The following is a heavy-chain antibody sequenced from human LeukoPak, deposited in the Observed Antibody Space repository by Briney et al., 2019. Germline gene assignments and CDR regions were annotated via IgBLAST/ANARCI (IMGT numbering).Heavy chain of an antibody. Sequence: SETLSLTCTVSGGSMSSYYWSWIRQPPGKGLEWIGYIYYSGSTNYNPSLKSRVTISVDTSKNQFSLKLSSVTAADTAVYYCARRLYSSSCPRFDPWGQGTLVTVSS. CDR2: IYYSGST. D-gene: IGHD6-13*01. CDR1: GGSMSSYY. V-gene: IGHV4-59*08. CDR3: ARRLYSSSCPRFDP. J-gene: IGHJ5*02.